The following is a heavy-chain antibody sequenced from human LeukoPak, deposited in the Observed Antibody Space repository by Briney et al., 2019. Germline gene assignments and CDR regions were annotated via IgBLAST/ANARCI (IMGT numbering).Heavy chain of an antibody. CDR2: IRQDGSEK. Sequence: GGSLRLSCAASGFTFSSYWMSWVRQAPGKGLEWVANIRQDGSEKYYVDSVKGRFTISRDNAKNSLYLQMNSLRAEDTAVYYCARDELAAAGTPYFDYWGQGTLVTVSS. CDR3: ARDELAAAGTPYFDY. J-gene: IGHJ4*02. D-gene: IGHD6-13*01. V-gene: IGHV3-7*01. CDR1: GFTFSSYW.